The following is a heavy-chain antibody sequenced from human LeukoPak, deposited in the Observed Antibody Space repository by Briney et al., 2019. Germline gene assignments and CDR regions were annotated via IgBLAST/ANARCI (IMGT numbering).Heavy chain of an antibody. J-gene: IGHJ3*02. CDR1: GGTFSSYA. D-gene: IGHD3-16*01. CDR3: ARGGGPGGIWAFDI. V-gene: IGHV1-69*13. Sequence: SVKVSCKASGGTFSSYAISWVRQAPGQGLEWMGGIIPIFGTANYAQKFQGRVTITADESTSTAYMELSSLRSEDTAVYYCARGGGPGGIWAFDIWGQGTMVTVSS. CDR2: IIPIFGTA.